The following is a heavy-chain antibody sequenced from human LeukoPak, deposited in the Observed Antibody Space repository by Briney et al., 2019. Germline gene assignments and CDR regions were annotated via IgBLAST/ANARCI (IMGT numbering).Heavy chain of an antibody. CDR1: GGSISSSNYY. D-gene: IGHD5-18*01. Sequence: PSETLSLTCSVSGGSISSSNYYWGWIRQPPGKGLEWIGSISYSGNSYYTPSLESRVTISVDTSKNQFSLKLTSVTAADTAVYYCARQGGNTYGPVDYWGQGILVTVSS. CDR2: ISYSGNS. V-gene: IGHV4-39*01. J-gene: IGHJ4*02. CDR3: ARQGGNTYGPVDY.